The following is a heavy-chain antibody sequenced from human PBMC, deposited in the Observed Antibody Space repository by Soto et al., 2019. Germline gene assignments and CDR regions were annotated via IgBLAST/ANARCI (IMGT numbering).Heavy chain of an antibody. J-gene: IGHJ4*02. D-gene: IGHD6-13*01. V-gene: IGHV3-74*01. CDR2: SNSDGRST. Sequence: PGGSLRLSCAASGFTFSTYWMHWVRQAPGKGLVWVSRSNSDGRSTGHADSVKGRFTISRDNAKNTLYLQMNSLRVEDTAVYYCARETSSWSLDYWGQGXLVTVYS. CDR1: GFTFSTYW. CDR3: ARETSSWSLDY.